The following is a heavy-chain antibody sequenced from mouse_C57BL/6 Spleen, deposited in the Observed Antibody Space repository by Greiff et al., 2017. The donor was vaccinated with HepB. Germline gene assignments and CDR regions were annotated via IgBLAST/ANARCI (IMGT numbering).Heavy chain of an antibody. CDR2: IDPEDGET. CDR3: AIYYEYDPPFAY. V-gene: IGHV14-2*01. Sequence: EVKVVESGAELVKPGASVKLSCTASGFNIKDYYMHWVKQRTEQGLEWIGRIDPEDGETKYAPKFQGKATITADTSSNTAYLQLSSLTSEDTAVYYCAIYYEYDPPFAYWGQGTLVTVSA. CDR1: GFNIKDYY. J-gene: IGHJ3*01. D-gene: IGHD2-4*01.